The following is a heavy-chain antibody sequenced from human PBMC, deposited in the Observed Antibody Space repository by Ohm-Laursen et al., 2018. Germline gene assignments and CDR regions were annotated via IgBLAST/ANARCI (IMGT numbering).Heavy chain of an antibody. CDR1: GFTFSSYG. D-gene: IGHD2-21*02. V-gene: IGHV3-30*18. Sequence: SLRLSCAASGFTFSSYGMHWVRQAPGKGLEWVAVISYDGSNKYYVDSVKGRFTISRDNSKNTLYLQMNSLRAEDTAVYYCAKAEYCGGDCYPGGLPQNAFDIWGQGTMVTVSS. J-gene: IGHJ3*02. CDR3: AKAEYCGGDCYPGGLPQNAFDI. CDR2: ISYDGSNK.